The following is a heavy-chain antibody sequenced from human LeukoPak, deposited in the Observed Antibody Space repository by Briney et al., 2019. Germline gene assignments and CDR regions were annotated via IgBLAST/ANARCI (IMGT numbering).Heavy chain of an antibody. CDR3: AKLYNYGYIN. J-gene: IGHJ4*02. D-gene: IGHD5-18*01. V-gene: IGHV3-66*01. CDR2: GSSGGST. CDR1: GISVTSNH. Sequence: GGALRLSCGAYGISVTSNHMSWVPQAPGKGLECVTVGSSGGSTYYADAVKTRFTISSNNSKNPLYLQMDGLRTEDSAGYFCAKLYNYGYINWGQGTLVTVSS.